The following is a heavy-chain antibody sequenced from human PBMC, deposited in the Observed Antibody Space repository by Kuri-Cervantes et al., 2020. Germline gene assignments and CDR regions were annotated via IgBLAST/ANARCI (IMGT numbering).Heavy chain of an antibody. Sequence: GESLKISCTASGFTFTNAWMTWVRQAPGKGLEWVGRIKSKTDGGTIDFPAPVRGRFTIFRDDSKSTFYLQMNSLKTEDTGIYFCATGTRVLVTAREALDYWGQGTLVTVSS. CDR1: GFTFTNAW. V-gene: IGHV3-15*01. CDR2: IKSKTDGGTI. D-gene: IGHD2-21*02. CDR3: ATGTRVLVTAREALDY. J-gene: IGHJ4*02.